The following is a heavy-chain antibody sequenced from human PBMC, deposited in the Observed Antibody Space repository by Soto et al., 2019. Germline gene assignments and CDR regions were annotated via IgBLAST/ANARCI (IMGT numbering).Heavy chain of an antibody. CDR3: ARRNWFPFGY. V-gene: IGHV4-39*01. CDR1: GGSISSSSYY. Sequence: QLQVQESGPGLVKPSETLSLTCTVSGGSISSSSYYWGWIRQPPGKGLEWIGSISSSGRTYYKPSRKSRLAMSEDTSKTELPIKLTSVTAADTPVHYCARRNWFPFGYWGQATLVTVPS. CDR2: ISSSGRT. J-gene: IGHJ4*02. D-gene: IGHD3-9*01.